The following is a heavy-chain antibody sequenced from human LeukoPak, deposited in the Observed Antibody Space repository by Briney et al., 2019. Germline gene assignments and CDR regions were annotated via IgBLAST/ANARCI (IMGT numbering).Heavy chain of an antibody. CDR3: AKSVVVITFRFDD. V-gene: IGHV3-23*01. D-gene: IGHD2-15*01. CDR1: GFTFSSYA. Sequence: HPGGSLRLSCAASGFTFSSYAMSWVRQAPGKGLEWVSGISGSGGSTYYADSVKGRFTISRDNSKNMVYLQMNNLRADDTAAYYCAKSVVVITFRFDDWGQGALVTVSS. CDR2: ISGSGGST. J-gene: IGHJ4*02.